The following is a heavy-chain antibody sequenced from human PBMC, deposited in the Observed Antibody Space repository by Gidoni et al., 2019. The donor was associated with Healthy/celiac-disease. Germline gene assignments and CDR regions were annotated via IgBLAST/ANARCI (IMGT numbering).Heavy chain of an antibody. J-gene: IGHJ4*02. V-gene: IGHV4-39*01. CDR1: GGSISSSSYY. Sequence: QLQLQESGPGLVKPSETLSLTCTVSGGSISSSSYYWGWIRQPPGKGLEWIGSIYYSGSTYYNPSLKSRVTISVDTSKNQFSLKLSSVTAADTAVYYCARPAGPGMKFDYWGQGTLVTVSS. CDR3: ARPAGPGMKFDY. D-gene: IGHD3-10*01. CDR2: IYYSGST.